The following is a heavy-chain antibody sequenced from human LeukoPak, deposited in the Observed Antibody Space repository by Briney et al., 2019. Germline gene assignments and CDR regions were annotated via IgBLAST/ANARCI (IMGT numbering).Heavy chain of an antibody. D-gene: IGHD3-22*01. CDR3: AKDRPNYHESNGHYYRPNGDY. J-gene: IGHJ4*02. CDR1: GFTFSTYA. CDR2: TSSSGDRT. V-gene: IGHV3-23*01. Sequence: GGSLRLSCAASGFTFSTYAMSWVRQAPGKGLEWVSSTSSSGDRTFYADSVKDRSTISRDNSENTLYLQMSRLRAEDTAVYYCAKDRPNYHESNGHYYRPNGDYWGQGTLVTVSS.